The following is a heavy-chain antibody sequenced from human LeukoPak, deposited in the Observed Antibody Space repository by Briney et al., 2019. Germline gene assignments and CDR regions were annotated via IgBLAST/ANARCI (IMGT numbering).Heavy chain of an antibody. CDR3: TRDLDRAGAADY. D-gene: IGHD5-24*01. Sequence: RASVKVSCKASGYTFTSYGISWVRQAPGQGLGWMGWISAYNGNTNYAQKLQGRVTMTTDTSTSTAYMELRSLRSDDTAVYYCTRDLDRAGAADYWGQGTLVTVSS. CDR1: GYTFTSYG. V-gene: IGHV1-18*01. J-gene: IGHJ4*02. CDR2: ISAYNGNT.